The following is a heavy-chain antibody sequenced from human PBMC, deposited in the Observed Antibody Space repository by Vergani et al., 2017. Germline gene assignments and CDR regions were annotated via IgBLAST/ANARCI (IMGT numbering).Heavy chain of an antibody. J-gene: IGHJ4*02. D-gene: IGHD2-2*01. CDR2: TYSGGST. CDR1: GFTVSSNY. CDR3: ARGIPAATYXFDY. Sequence: EVQLVESGGGLIQPGGSLRLSCAASGFTVSSNYMSWVRQAPGKGLEWVSVTYSGGSTYYADSVKGRFTISRDNSKNTLYLQMNSLRAEDPAVYYCARGIPAATYXFDYWGQGTLVTVSS. V-gene: IGHV3-53*01.